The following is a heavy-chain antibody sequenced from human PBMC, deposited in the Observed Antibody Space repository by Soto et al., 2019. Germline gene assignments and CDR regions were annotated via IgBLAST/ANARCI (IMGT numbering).Heavy chain of an antibody. D-gene: IGHD3-16*02. CDR2: INHSGST. J-gene: IGHJ4*02. CDR1: GGSFSGYY. CDR3: ARLLDYDYVWGSYRYNPFDY. V-gene: IGHV4-34*01. Sequence: SETLSLTCAVYGGSFSGYYWSWIRQPPVKGLEWIGEINHSGSTNYNPSLKSRVTISVDTSKNQFSLKLSSVTAADTAVYYCARLLDYDYVWGSYRYNPFDYWGQGTLVTVSS.